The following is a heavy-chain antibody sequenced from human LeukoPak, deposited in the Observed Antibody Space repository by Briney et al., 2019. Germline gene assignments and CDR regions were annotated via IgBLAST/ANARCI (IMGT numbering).Heavy chain of an antibody. J-gene: IGHJ4*02. D-gene: IGHD5-12*01. CDR3: VRASYTGFDLHFDQ. CDR1: GFASSGRE. V-gene: IGHV3-48*03. Sequence: PGGSLRLSCSASGFASSGREMAWVRQAPGKGPEWVSYISSNGKTILHADSVKGRITISRDNAKKSLYLQLGGLRVEDSAFYYCVRASYTGFDLHFDQWGQGTLVTVSS. CDR2: ISSNGKTI.